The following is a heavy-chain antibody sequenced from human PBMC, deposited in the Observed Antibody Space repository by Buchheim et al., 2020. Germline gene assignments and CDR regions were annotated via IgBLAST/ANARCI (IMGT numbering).Heavy chain of an antibody. Sequence: QVQLQESGPGLVKPSQTLSLTCTVSGGSISSGGCSWSWVRQHPAKGLEYIGYIYYTGITYYNPSLLGRATISVDTSENQVSLELRSVTAADTALYYCATQEGHSSSWLQYWGQGTL. J-gene: IGHJ4*02. V-gene: IGHV4-31*03. CDR3: ATQEGHSSSWLQY. CDR2: IYYTGIT. D-gene: IGHD2-2*01. CDR1: GGSISSGGCS.